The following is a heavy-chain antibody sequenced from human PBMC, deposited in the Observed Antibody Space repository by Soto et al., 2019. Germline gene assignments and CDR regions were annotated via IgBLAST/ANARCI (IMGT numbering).Heavy chain of an antibody. J-gene: IGHJ6*03. CDR3: ARDLGQKLAAPRWDMDV. Sequence: QVQLVQSGAEVKKPGSSVKVSCKASGGTFSSYTISWVRQAPGQGLEWMGRIIPILGIANYAQKFQGRVTITADKSTSTDYMELSSLRSEDTAVYYCARDLGQKLAAPRWDMDVWGKGTTVTVSS. V-gene: IGHV1-69*08. CDR2: IIPILGIA. CDR1: GGTFSSYT. D-gene: IGHD6-6*01.